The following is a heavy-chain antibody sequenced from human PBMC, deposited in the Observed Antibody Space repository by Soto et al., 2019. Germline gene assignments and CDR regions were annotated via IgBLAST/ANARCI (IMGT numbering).Heavy chain of an antibody. D-gene: IGHD5-18*01. CDR1: GGSISSGGYY. CDR2: SYYSGST. J-gene: IGHJ4*02. CDR3: ARDRYSYGTFDY. V-gene: IGHV4-31*03. Sequence: QVQLQESGPGLVKPSQTLSLTCTVSGGSISSGGYYWSWIRQHPGKGLEWIGYSYYSGSTYYNPSLKNRVTISVDTSKNQFSLKLSSVTAADTAVYYCARDRYSYGTFDYWGQGTLVTVSS.